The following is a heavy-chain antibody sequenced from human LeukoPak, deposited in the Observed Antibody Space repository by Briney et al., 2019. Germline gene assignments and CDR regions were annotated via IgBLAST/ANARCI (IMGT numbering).Heavy chain of an antibody. CDR3: ARVAGSDILTGYSDSSDAFDI. CDR1: GYTFTGYY. V-gene: IGHV1-2*02. D-gene: IGHD3-9*01. Sequence: GASVKVSCKASGYTFTGYYMHWVRQAPGQGLEWMGWINPNSGGTNYAQKFQGRVTMTRDTSISTAYMELSRLRSDDTAVYYCARVAGSDILTGYSDSSDAFDIWGQGTMVTVSS. CDR2: INPNSGGT. J-gene: IGHJ3*02.